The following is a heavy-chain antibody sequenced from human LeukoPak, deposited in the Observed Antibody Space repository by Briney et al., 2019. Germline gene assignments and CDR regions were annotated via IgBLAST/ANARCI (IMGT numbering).Heavy chain of an antibody. V-gene: IGHV4-59*01. CDR3: ARGHTEYYDFWSGPNYYFDY. CDR2: IYYSGST. CDR1: GGSISSYY. Sequence: KPSETPSLTCTVSGGSISSYYWSWIRQPPGKGLEWIGYIYYSGSTNYNPSLKSRVTISVDTSKNQFSLKLSSVTAADTAVYYCARGHTEYYDFWSGPNYYFDYWGQGTLVTVSS. J-gene: IGHJ4*02. D-gene: IGHD3-3*01.